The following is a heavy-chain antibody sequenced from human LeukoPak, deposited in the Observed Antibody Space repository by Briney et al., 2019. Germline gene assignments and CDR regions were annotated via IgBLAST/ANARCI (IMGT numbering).Heavy chain of an antibody. V-gene: IGHV4-59*01. D-gene: IGHD1-7*01. CDR3: ARGTTPLDH. J-gene: IGHJ4*02. CDR1: AGSISSYY. Sequence: SETLSLTCTVSAGSISSYYWSWIRQPPGKGLEWIGYIYYSGSTNYNPSLKSRVTMSVDTSKNQFSLKLSSVTAADTAVYYCARGTTPLDHWGLGTLVTVSS. CDR2: IYYSGST.